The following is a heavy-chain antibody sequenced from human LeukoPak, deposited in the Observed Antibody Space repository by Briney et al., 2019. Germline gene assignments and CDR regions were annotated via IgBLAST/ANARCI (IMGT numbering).Heavy chain of an antibody. CDR1: GFTFSLYG. CDR3: ARGRCSAGRCSSRLHYFDN. V-gene: IGHV3-33*01. Sequence: GGSLRLSCAASGFTFSLYGMHWVRQAPGKGLERVAVIWDDGSNKLYIDSVKGRFTISRDNSKNTLYLQMNSLRAEDTAVYYCARGRCSAGRCSSRLHYFDNWGQGTLVTVSS. D-gene: IGHD2-15*01. CDR2: IWDDGSNK. J-gene: IGHJ4*02.